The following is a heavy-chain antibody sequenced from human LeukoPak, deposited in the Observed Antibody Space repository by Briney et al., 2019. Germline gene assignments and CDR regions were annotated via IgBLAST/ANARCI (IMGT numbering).Heavy chain of an antibody. V-gene: IGHV3-74*01. CDR3: ARDCGTSGCDF. Sequence: GGSLILSCAASGFTLSDYWMHWVRQAPGKGLVWVSRISTDGSSTTNADSVKGRFTISRDNAKNMVYLQMNSLRVEDTAVYYCARDCGTSGCDFWGQGTLVTVSS. CDR2: ISTDGSST. D-gene: IGHD5-12*01. CDR1: GFTLSDYW. J-gene: IGHJ4*02.